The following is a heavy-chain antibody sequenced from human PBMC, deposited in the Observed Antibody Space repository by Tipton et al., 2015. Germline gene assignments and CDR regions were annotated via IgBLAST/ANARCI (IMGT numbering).Heavy chain of an antibody. J-gene: IGHJ4*02. Sequence: TLSLTCTVSGGSISGTTYFWGWIRQPPGKGLDWIGSIYESGSTYFNPSLESRVTISVDTSKNQFSLKLSSVTAADTAVYYCARSPFKSGYFDYWGQGTLVTVSS. CDR2: IYESGST. CDR1: GGSISGTTYF. V-gene: IGHV4-39*01. CDR3: ARSPFKSGYFDY. D-gene: IGHD2/OR15-2a*01.